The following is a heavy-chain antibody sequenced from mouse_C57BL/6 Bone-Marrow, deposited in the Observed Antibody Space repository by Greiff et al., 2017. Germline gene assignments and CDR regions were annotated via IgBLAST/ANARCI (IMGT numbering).Heavy chain of an antibody. Sequence: EVKLVESGGGLVKPGGSLKLSCAASGFTFSSYTMSWVRQTPEKRLEWVATISGGGGNTYYPDSVKGRFTISRDNAKNTLYLQMSSQWSEDTALYYCARPSYYGDYWGQGTTLTVSS. V-gene: IGHV5-9*01. CDR3: ARPSYYGDY. CDR2: ISGGGGNT. CDR1: GFTFSSYT. J-gene: IGHJ2*01. D-gene: IGHD2-10*01.